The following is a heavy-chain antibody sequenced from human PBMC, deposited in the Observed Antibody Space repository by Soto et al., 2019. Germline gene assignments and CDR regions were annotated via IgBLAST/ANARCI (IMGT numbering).Heavy chain of an antibody. CDR1: GGSISSGGYY. Sequence: SETLSLTCTVSGGSISSGGYYWSWIRQHPGKGLEWIGYIYYSGRTYYNPSLKSRVTISVDTSKNQFSLKLSSVTAADTAVYYCARGGLRYDAFDIWGQGTMVTVSS. CDR3: ARGGLRYDAFDI. J-gene: IGHJ3*02. D-gene: IGHD4-17*01. CDR2: IYYSGRT. V-gene: IGHV4-31*03.